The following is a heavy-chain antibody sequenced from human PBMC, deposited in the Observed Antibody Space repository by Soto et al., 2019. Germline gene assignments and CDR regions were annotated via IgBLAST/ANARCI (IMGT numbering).Heavy chain of an antibody. CDR2: ISAYNGNI. CDR3: ARVKYGVNSFEH. Sequence: QVQLLQSGAEVKKPGASVKVSCKASGFTFTSYGIGWVRQAPGQGLEWMGWISAYNGNINYAQKFQGRVIMTTDTSTSTAYMELRSLRADDTAVYYCARVKYGVNSFEHWGQGTLVTVSS. V-gene: IGHV1-18*04. J-gene: IGHJ4*02. CDR1: GFTFTSYG. D-gene: IGHD4-17*01.